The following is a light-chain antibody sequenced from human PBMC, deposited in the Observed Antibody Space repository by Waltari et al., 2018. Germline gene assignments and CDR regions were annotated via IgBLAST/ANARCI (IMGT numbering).Light chain of an antibody. Sequence: EIVLTQSPATLSLSPGERATLSCRASQSVSYSLAWYQQKPGQTPRLLIYSASNRATGIPARFSGSGSGSDFTLTISRLEPEDFAVYYCQQRSSWPRTFCQGTKVEIK. CDR3: QQRSSWPRT. CDR1: QSVSYS. CDR2: SAS. V-gene: IGKV3-11*01. J-gene: IGKJ1*01.